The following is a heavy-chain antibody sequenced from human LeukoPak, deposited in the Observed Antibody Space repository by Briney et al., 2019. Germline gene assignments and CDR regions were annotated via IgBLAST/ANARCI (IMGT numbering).Heavy chain of an antibody. D-gene: IGHD5-12*01. V-gene: IGHV4-39*07. CDR1: GGSISSSSYY. CDR2: IYYSGST. J-gene: IGHJ3*02. Sequence: PSETLSLTCTVSGGSISSSSYYWGWIRQPPGKGLEWIGSIYYSGSTYYNPSLKSRVTISVDTSKNQFSLRLSSVTAADTAVYYCARGSGYSGYDLKAFDIWGQGTMVTVSS. CDR3: ARGSGYSGYDLKAFDI.